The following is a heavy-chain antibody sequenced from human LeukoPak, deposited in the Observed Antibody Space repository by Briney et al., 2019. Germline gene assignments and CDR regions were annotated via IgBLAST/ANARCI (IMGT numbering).Heavy chain of an antibody. D-gene: IGHD3-10*01. Sequence: SETLSLTCTVSGSSISSSTSYYWGWIRQPPGKGLEWIGSISQSGSTYYSPSLKSRVTISVDTSKNQFSLNLSSVTAADTAVYYCARSWRYGSGSYSPGYWGQGTLVTVSS. CDR2: ISQSGST. CDR1: GSSISSSTSYY. CDR3: ARSWRYGSGSYSPGY. V-gene: IGHV4-39*07. J-gene: IGHJ4*02.